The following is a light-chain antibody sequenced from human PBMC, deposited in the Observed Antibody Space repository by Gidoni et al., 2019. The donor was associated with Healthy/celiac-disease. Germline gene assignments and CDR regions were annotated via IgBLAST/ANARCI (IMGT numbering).Light chain of an antibody. Sequence: VTITCQASQDISNYLNCYQQKPGKAPKLLIYDASNLETGVPSRFSGSGSGTDFTCTISRLQTEDIATYYCQQYDNRPTFGPGTKVEIK. CDR2: DAS. V-gene: IGKV1-33*01. CDR1: QDISNY. J-gene: IGKJ3*01. CDR3: QQYDNRPT.